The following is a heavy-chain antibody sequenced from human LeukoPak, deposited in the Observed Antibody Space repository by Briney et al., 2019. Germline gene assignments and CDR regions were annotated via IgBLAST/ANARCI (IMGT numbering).Heavy chain of an antibody. V-gene: IGHV3-74*01. D-gene: IGHD2-8*02. CDR2: INTDGTST. J-gene: IGHJ4*02. CDR1: GFTFSSYW. CDR3: TRRTSVRPFDY. Sequence: GGSLRLSCVASGFTFSSYWMHWVRQAPGKGLVWVSRINTDGTSTTYADSVKGRFTISRDNAKNTLYLQMNSLRAEDTAVYYCTRRTSVRPFDYWGQGTLVTVSS.